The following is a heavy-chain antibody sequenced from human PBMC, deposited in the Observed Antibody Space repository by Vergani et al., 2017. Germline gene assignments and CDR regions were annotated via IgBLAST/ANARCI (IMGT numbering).Heavy chain of an antibody. D-gene: IGHD2-8*01. V-gene: IGHV3-30*02. CDR2: IRYDGSNT. J-gene: IGHJ4*02. Sequence: QVQLVESGGGVVQPGGSLRLSCGASGFTFSNYGMHWVRQAPGKGLEWVTFIRYDGSNTYYADSVKGRFTISRDNSQTTVFLQMNSLRAEDTAMYFCARGLWDCTHIRCSPPSYWGQGTQVTVSS. CDR3: ARGLWDCTHIRCSPPSY. CDR1: GFTFSNYG.